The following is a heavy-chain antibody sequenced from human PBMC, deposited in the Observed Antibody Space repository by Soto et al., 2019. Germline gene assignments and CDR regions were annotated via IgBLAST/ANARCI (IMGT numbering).Heavy chain of an antibody. CDR1: GFTFSRYG. D-gene: IGHD2-8*01. V-gene: IGHV3-30*18. CDR2: ISYDGSNK. CDR3: ANVQYCTNGVCFGFQH. J-gene: IGHJ1*01. Sequence: GGSLRLSCAASGFTFSRYGMHWVRQALGKGLEWVAVISYDGSNKYYADSVKGRFTISRDNSKNTLYLQMNSLRAEDTAVYYCANVQYCTNGVCFGFQHWGQGTLVTVPS.